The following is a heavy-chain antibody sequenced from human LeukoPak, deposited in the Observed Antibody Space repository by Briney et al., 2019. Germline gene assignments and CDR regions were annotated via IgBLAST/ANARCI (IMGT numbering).Heavy chain of an antibody. Sequence: GESLKISCKGSGYSSTKYWIGWVRQMPGKGLEWMGIVYLDDSDIKYSPSFEGQVTISADKSISTAYLQWTSLRASDSAIYYCARHSGYYYEYYFDNWGQGTLVTVSS. V-gene: IGHV5-51*01. J-gene: IGHJ4*02. CDR3: ARHSGYYYEYYFDN. CDR2: VYLDDSDI. D-gene: IGHD3-22*01. CDR1: GYSSTKYW.